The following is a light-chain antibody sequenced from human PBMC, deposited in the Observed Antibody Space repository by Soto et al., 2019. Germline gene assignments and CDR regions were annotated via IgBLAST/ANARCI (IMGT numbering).Light chain of an antibody. Sequence: QSVLTQPPSVSGAPGQRVTISCTGSSSNIGAGYDVHWYRHLPGTAPKLLIYGNNNRPSGVPDRCSGSKSGTSASLAITGLQAEDEADYYCQSHDSSLSGSTVFGGGTKLTVL. CDR2: GNN. J-gene: IGLJ2*01. V-gene: IGLV1-40*01. CDR3: QSHDSSLSGSTV. CDR1: SSNIGAGYD.